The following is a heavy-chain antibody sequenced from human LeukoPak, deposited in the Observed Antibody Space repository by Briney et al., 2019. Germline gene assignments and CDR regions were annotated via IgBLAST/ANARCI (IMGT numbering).Heavy chain of an antibody. CDR3: ATGIYYYDSSGYSDAFDI. CDR2: INPSGGST. Sequence: ASVKVSCKASGYTFTSYYMHWVRQAPGQGLEWMGIINPSGGSTSHAQKFQGRVTMTRDTSTSTVYMELSSLRSEDTAVYYCATGIYYYDSSGYSDAFDIWGQGTMVTVSS. V-gene: IGHV1-46*01. D-gene: IGHD3-22*01. CDR1: GYTFTSYY. J-gene: IGHJ3*02.